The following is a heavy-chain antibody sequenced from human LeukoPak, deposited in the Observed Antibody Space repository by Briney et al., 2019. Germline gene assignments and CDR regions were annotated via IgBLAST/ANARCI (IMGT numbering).Heavy chain of an antibody. CDR3: AKRLGDPRAFDY. CDR1: GFTFSNYA. V-gene: IGHV3-23*01. CDR2: ISGSSGTI. J-gene: IGHJ4*02. Sequence: GGSLRLSCAASGFTFSNYAMNWVRQAPGKGLEWVSGISGSSGTINYAAPVKGRFTISRDNSRNTLYLQMNSLRADDTAVYYCAKRLGDPRAFDYWGQGTLVTISS. D-gene: IGHD2-21*02.